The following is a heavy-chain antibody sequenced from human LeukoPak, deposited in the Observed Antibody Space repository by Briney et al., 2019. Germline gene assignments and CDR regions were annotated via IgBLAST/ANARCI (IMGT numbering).Heavy chain of an antibody. CDR2: IYSGGST. V-gene: IGHV3-53*05. CDR1: GFTVSSNY. CDR3: AKEISGIFGGVIAASDY. Sequence: PGGSLRLSCAASGFTVSSNYMSWVRQAPGKGLEWVSVIYSGGSTYYADSVKGRFTISRDNAKNSLYLQMNSLRAEDTALYYCAKEISGIFGGVIAASDYWGQGTLVTVSS. J-gene: IGHJ4*02. D-gene: IGHD3-16*02.